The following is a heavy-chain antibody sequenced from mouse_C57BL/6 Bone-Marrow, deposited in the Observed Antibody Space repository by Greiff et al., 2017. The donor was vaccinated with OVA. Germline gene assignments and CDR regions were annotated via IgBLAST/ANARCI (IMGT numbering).Heavy chain of an antibody. CDR1: GYTFTSYW. Sequence: QVQLQQPGAELVKPGASVKLSCKASGYTFTSYWMHWVKQRPGQGLEWIGMIHPNSGSTNYNEKFKSKATLTVDQSSSTAYMQLSSLTSEDSAVYYCARDYGSRHWYFDVWGTGTTVTVSS. V-gene: IGHV1-64*01. CDR3: ARDYGSRHWYFDV. CDR2: IHPNSGST. D-gene: IGHD1-1*01. J-gene: IGHJ1*03.